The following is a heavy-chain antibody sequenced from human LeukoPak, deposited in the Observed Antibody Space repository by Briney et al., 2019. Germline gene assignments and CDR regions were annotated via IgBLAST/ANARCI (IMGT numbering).Heavy chain of an antibody. V-gene: IGHV4-38-2*02. Sequence: SETLPLTCTVSGYSIGDYYWGWVRQPPGKGLEWIGSIYHSGNSYYNPSLKSRVTISIDTSKNQFSLKLSSVTAADTAVYYCARSSSYYDSSGYYYRAADWYFDLWGRGTLVTVSS. J-gene: IGHJ2*01. CDR2: IYHSGNS. D-gene: IGHD3-22*01. CDR1: GYSIGDYY. CDR3: ARSSSYYDSSGYYYRAADWYFDL.